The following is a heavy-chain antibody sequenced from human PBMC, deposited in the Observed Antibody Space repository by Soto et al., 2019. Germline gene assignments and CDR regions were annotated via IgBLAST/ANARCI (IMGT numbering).Heavy chain of an antibody. CDR1: GYTFTSYG. Sequence: GASVKVSSKASGYTFTSYGISWVRQAPGQGLEWMGWISAYNGNTNYAQKLQGRVTMTTDTSTSTAYMELRSLRSDDTAVYYCARIDTAMVPGHMDVWGKGTTVTVSS. D-gene: IGHD5-18*01. CDR3: ARIDTAMVPGHMDV. CDR2: ISAYNGNT. J-gene: IGHJ6*03. V-gene: IGHV1-18*01.